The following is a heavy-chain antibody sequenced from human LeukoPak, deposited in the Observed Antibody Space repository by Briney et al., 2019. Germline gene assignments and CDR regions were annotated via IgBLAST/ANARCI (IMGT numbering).Heavy chain of an antibody. V-gene: IGHV3-30*04. CDR3: ARDRQLDYYYYGMDV. CDR2: ISYDGSNK. CDR1: GFTFSSYA. Sequence: GGSLRLSCAASGFTFSSYAMHWVRQAPGKGPEWVAVISYDGSNKYYADSVKGRYTISRDNSKNTLYLQMNSLRAEDTAVYYCARDRQLDYYYYGMDVWGKGTTVTVSS. J-gene: IGHJ6*04. D-gene: IGHD1-1*01.